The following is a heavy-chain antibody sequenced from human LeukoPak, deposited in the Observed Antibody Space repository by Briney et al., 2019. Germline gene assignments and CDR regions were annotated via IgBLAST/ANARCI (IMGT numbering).Heavy chain of an antibody. Sequence: GGSLRLSCAASGFTVSSNYMSWVRQAPGKGLEWVSVIYSGGSTYYADSVRGRFTVSRDNSKNTLGLQMDSLRAEDTALYYCVTSGSLRLGELSPIDFWGQGTLVTVSS. V-gene: IGHV3-53*01. D-gene: IGHD3-16*02. J-gene: IGHJ4*02. CDR2: IYSGGST. CDR1: GFTVSSNY. CDR3: VTSGSLRLGELSPIDF.